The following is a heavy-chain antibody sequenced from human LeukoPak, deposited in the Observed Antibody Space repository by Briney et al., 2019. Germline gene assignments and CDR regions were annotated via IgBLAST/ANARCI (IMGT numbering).Heavy chain of an antibody. CDR2: ISSSGTTI. Sequence: PGGSLRLSCAASGFTFSGYYMTWIRQAPGKGLEWVSCISSSGTTIYYADSVKGRFTISRDNAKSSLYLQMNSLRAEDTAVYYCARDGDSSGHYSFFDYWGQGTLVTVSS. CDR1: GFTFSGYY. CDR3: ARDGDSSGHYSFFDY. J-gene: IGHJ4*02. V-gene: IGHV3-11*01. D-gene: IGHD3-22*01.